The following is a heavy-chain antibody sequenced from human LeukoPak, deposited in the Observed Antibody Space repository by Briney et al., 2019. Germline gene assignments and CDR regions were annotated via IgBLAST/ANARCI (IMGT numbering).Heavy chain of an antibody. CDR3: ARPNDPYYYDSSGYFYI. D-gene: IGHD3-22*01. J-gene: IGHJ4*02. Sequence: PGGSLRLSCAASGFTFSNFEMKWVRQAPGKGLEWASYISSSGSTVYYADSVRGRFTISRDNARNSLYLQMTSLRAEDTAVYFCARPNDPYYYDSSGYFYIWGQGTLVTVSS. CDR1: GFTFSNFE. V-gene: IGHV3-48*03. CDR2: ISSSGSTV.